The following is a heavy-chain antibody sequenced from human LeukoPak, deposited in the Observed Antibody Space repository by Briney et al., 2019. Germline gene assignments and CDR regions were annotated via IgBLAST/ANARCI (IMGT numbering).Heavy chain of an antibody. V-gene: IGHV3-48*02. CDR2: IRSSGSPI. J-gene: IGHJ4*02. D-gene: IGHD2-2*01. CDR3: ARGGDCSSTRCWGNYFDY. CDR1: GFTFSSYS. Sequence: GGSLRLSCAASGFTFSSYSMTWVRQAPGKGLEWISYIRSSGSPIYYAVSVRGRFTISKDNAKNSLYLQMNSLRDEDTAVYYCARGGDCSSTRCWGNYFDYWGQGTLVTVSS.